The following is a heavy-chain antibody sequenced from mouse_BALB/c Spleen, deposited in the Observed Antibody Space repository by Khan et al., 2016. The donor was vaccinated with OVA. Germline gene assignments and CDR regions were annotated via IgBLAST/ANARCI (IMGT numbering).Heavy chain of an antibody. V-gene: IGHV14-3*02. J-gene: IGHJ4*01. D-gene: IGHD1-1*01. CDR3: ARPFYYYDALDY. Sequence: VQLQQSGAEPVKPGASVKLSCTASGFNIKDTYIHWVKQRPEQGLEWIGRIDPANGSTQYDPNFQDKATMTADTSSNTAYLRLSSLASEDTAVYYCARPFYYYDALDYWGQGTSVTVSS. CDR1: GFNIKDTY. CDR2: IDPANGST.